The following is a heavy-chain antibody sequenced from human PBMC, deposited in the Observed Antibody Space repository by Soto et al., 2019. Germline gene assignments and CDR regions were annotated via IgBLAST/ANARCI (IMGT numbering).Heavy chain of an antibody. CDR1: GASISYGGFS. D-gene: IGHD5-12*01. CDR2: ISHLENT. CDR3: ARGGGYDSFDY. Sequence: SETLSLTCTVSGASISYGGFSWGWIRKSTGKGLEWIGYISHLENTYLHPSFKSLLTMSIDRTRNQFSLKLSSVTAADMAVYSCARGGGYDSFDYWGQGVLVTVSS. V-gene: IGHV4-30-2*06. J-gene: IGHJ4*02.